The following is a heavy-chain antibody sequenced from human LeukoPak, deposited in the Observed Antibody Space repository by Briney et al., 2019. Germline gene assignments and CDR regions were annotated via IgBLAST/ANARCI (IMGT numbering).Heavy chain of an antibody. CDR1: GGSFSGYY. V-gene: IGHV4-34*01. Sequence: PSETLSLTCAVYGGSFSGYYWSWIRHPPGKGLELIGEINHSGSTNYNPSLKSRVTISVDTSKNQFSLKLSSVTAADTAVYYCARGYCSGGSCYDYWGQGTLVTVSS. CDR2: INHSGST. D-gene: IGHD2-15*01. CDR3: ARGYCSGGSCYDY. J-gene: IGHJ4*02.